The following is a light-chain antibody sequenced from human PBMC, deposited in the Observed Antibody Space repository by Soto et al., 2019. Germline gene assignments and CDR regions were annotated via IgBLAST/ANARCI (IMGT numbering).Light chain of an antibody. CDR1: QSVGGY. CDR3: QHRSNWLWT. J-gene: IGKJ1*01. CDR2: DVF. V-gene: IGKV3-11*01. Sequence: EIVLTQSPATLSSSPGERATLSCRASQSVGGYLGWYQQRPGQAPRLLIYDVFNRATGIPARFSGSGSGTDFTLTISSLEPEDFAVYYCQHRSNWLWTFGPGTKVEVK.